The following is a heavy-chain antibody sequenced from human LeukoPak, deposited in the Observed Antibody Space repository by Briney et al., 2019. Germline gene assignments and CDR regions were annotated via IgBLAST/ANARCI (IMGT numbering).Heavy chain of an antibody. J-gene: IGHJ4*02. Sequence: SCKASGGTFSSYAMSWVRQAPGKGLEWVSAISGSGGSTYYADSVKGRFTVSRDNSKNTLYLQMNSLRAEDTAVYYCAKDKLWSFDYWGQGTLVTVSS. CDR1: GGTFSSYA. D-gene: IGHD5-18*01. CDR2: ISGSGGST. CDR3: AKDKLWSFDY. V-gene: IGHV3-23*01.